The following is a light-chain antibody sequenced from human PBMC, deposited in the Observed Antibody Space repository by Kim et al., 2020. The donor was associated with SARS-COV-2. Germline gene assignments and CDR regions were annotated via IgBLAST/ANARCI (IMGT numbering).Light chain of an antibody. J-gene: IGLJ2*01. CDR1: KLGDKY. CDR2: QDR. Sequence: SVYPGQTASITCSGDKLGDKYACWYQQKPGQSPVLVIYQDRMRPSGIPERFSGSNSGNTATLTISGTQAMDEADYYCQAWDSSIAVFGGGTQLTVL. CDR3: QAWDSSIAV. V-gene: IGLV3-1*01.